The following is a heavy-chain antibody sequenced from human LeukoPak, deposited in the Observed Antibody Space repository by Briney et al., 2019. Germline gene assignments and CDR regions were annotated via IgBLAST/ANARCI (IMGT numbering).Heavy chain of an antibody. CDR1: GFTFSSYE. CDR2: ISSSSNTM. J-gene: IGHJ4*02. CDR3: ARQDY. V-gene: IGHV3-48*01. Sequence: GGSLRLSCAASGFTFSSYEMNWVRQAPGKGLEWVSYISSSSNTMYYADSVKGRFTISRDNSKNTLYLQMNSLRAEDTAVYYCARQDYWGQGTLVTVSS.